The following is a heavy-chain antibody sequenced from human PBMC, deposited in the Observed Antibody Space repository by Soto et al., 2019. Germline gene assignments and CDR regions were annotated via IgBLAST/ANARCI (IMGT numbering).Heavy chain of an antibody. D-gene: IGHD1-1*01. Sequence: QVQLQESGPGLVKPSETLSLTCTVSGDSVSTYYWSWIRQPPGKGLEWIGYIYYTRTTNYNPSLQSRVTIAVDTSENQFSLKLSSVTAADTAVYYCASGKSYFDYWGQGTLVTVSS. J-gene: IGHJ4*02. V-gene: IGHV4-59*02. CDR3: ASGKSYFDY. CDR1: GDSVSTYY. CDR2: IYYTRTT.